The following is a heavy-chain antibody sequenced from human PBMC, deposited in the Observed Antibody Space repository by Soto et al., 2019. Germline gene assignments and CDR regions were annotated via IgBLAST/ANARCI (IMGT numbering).Heavy chain of an antibody. CDR3: ARGDPYYGMDV. Sequence: QVQLVESGGGVVQPGRSLRLSCVASGFTSSSYVMHWVRQAPGKGQEWVAVISYDGSNKHYADSVKGRFTISRDNSKNTLYLQMNSLRGEDTAVYSCARGDPYYGMDVWGQGTTVTFSS. CDR2: ISYDGSNK. V-gene: IGHV3-30*04. CDR1: GFTSSSYV. J-gene: IGHJ6*02.